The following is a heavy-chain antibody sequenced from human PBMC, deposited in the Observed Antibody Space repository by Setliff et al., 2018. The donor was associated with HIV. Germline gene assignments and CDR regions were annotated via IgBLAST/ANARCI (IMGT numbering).Heavy chain of an antibody. CDR3: ARESACSSTSCPKVLDY. J-gene: IGHJ4*02. CDR1: EGTFSSYA. Sequence: GASVKVSCKTSEGTFSSYAISWVRQAPGQGLEWVGGTIPMFGTANYAQKFQGRDTITTDESTNTGYMELSSLRSEDTAVYYCARESACSSTSCPKVLDYWGQGTLVTVSS. CDR2: TIPMFGTA. V-gene: IGHV1-69*05. D-gene: IGHD2-2*01.